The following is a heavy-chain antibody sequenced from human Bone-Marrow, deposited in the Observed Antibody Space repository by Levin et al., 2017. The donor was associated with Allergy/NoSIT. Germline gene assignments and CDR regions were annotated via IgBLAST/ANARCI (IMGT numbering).Heavy chain of an antibody. J-gene: IGHJ4*02. V-gene: IGHV3-30*18. D-gene: IGHD2-15*01. CDR2: VSYHGSDK. CDR3: AKDLIHDSN. CDR1: GFTFNNYG. Sequence: PGGSLRLSCAASGFTFNNYGMHWVRQAPGKGLEWVALVSYHGSDKYYGDSVKGRFTVSRDNSKITVFLQMNSLRVEDTAVDYCAKDLIHDSNWGQGTLVTVSS.